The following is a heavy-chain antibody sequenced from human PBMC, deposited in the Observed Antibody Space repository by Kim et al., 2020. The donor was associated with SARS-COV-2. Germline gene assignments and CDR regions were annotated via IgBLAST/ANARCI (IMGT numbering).Heavy chain of an antibody. V-gene: IGHV3-30*04. Sequence: GGSLRLSCAASGFTFSSYAMHWVRQAPGKGLEWVAVISYDGSNKYYADSVKGRFTISRDNSKNTLYLQMNSLRAEDTAVYYCAREMATIAQVVYYYGMD. CDR2: ISYDGSNK. J-gene: IGHJ6*01. CDR1: GFTFSSYA. CDR3: AREMATIAQVVYYYGMD. D-gene: IGHD5-12*01.